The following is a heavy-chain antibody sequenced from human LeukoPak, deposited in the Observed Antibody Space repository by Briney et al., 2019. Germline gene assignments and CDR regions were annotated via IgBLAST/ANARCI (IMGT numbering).Heavy chain of an antibody. CDR2: ISSSGNTI. CDR3: ARLPIVVITSGGY. J-gene: IGHJ4*02. D-gene: IGHD3-22*01. V-gene: IGHV3-11*01. CDR1: GFTFSDYY. Sequence: GGSLRLSCAASGFTFSDYYISWIRQAPGKGLEWVSYISSSGNTIYYADSVKGRFTISRDNAKNSLYLQMNSLRAEDTAVYYCARLPIVVITSGGYWGQGTLVTVSS.